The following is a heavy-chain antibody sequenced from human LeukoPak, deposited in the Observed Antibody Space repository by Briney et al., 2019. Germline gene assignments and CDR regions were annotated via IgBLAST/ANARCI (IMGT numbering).Heavy chain of an antibody. CDR2: IYSAGST. CDR3: AELGITMIGGV. D-gene: IGHD3-10*02. V-gene: IGHV3-53*01. Sequence: GGSLRLSCTVSGFTVSSNSMSWVRQAPGKGLEWVSFIYSAGSTHYSDSVKGRFTISIDNSKNTLYLQMNSLRAEDTAVYYCAELGITMIGGVWGKGTTVTISS. CDR1: GFTVSSNS. J-gene: IGHJ6*04.